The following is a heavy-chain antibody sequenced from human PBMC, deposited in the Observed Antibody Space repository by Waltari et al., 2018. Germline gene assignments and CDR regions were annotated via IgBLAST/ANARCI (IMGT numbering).Heavy chain of an antibody. D-gene: IGHD1-1*01. V-gene: IGHV3-9*01. J-gene: IGHJ4*02. CDR2: FSWNRGGI. CDR1: GFTFSSYA. CDR3: AKEGGGNWNDFDY. Sequence: VQLVESGGGVVQPGRSLRLSCAASGFTFSSYAMHWVRQAPGKGLEWVSVFSWNRGGIGDADSVKGRFNISRDNAKNSLDLQMNSLRAEDTALYYCAKEGGGNWNDFDYWGQGTLVTVSS.